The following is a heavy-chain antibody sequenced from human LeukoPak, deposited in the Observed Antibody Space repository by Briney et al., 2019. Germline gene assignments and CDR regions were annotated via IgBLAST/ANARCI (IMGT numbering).Heavy chain of an antibody. CDR1: GYTFTGYY. CDR3: ARGRYCSGGSCSNWFDP. V-gene: IGHV1-8*02. CDR2: MNPNSGNT. D-gene: IGHD2-15*01. Sequence: ASVKVSCKASGYTFTGYYMHWVRQATGQGLEWMGWMNPNSGNTGYAQRFQGRVTMTRNTSISTAYMELSSLRSEDTAVYYCARGRYCSGGSCSNWFDPWGQGTLVTVSS. J-gene: IGHJ5*02.